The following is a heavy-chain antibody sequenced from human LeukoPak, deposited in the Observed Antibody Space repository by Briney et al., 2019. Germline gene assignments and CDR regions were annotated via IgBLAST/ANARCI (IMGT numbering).Heavy chain of an antibody. CDR3: ARGRGRILPKGYYFDY. Sequence: APVKVSCKASGYTFTSYDINWVRQATGQGLEWMGWMNPNSGNTGYAQKFQGRVTMTRNTSISTAYMELSSLRSEDTAVYYCARGRGRILPKGYYFDYWGQGTLVTVSS. CDR2: MNPNSGNT. D-gene: IGHD2-21*01. J-gene: IGHJ4*02. V-gene: IGHV1-8*01. CDR1: GYTFTSYD.